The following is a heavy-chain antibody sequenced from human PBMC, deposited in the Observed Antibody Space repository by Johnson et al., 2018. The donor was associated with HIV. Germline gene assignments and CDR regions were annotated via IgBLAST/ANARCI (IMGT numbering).Heavy chain of an antibody. V-gene: IGHV3-66*01. Sequence: VQLVESGGGLVQRGGSLRLSCAGSGFIFSNYWMNWVRQAPGKGLEWVSVIYSGGSIGYADSVKGRFTISRDNAKNSLYLQVNSLRAEDTAVYCCARGWLFLDAFDIWGQGTMVTVSS. CDR3: ARGWLFLDAFDI. CDR2: IYSGGSI. J-gene: IGHJ3*02. CDR1: GFIFSNYW. D-gene: IGHD3-9*01.